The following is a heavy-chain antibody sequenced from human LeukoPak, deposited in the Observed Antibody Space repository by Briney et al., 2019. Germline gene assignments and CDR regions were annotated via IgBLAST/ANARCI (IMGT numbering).Heavy chain of an antibody. D-gene: IGHD3-3*01. V-gene: IGHV3-7*01. CDR3: ARDFWGAYRVDFFDF. CDR2: IKQDGSET. J-gene: IGHJ4*02. CDR1: GFTFSNYW. Sequence: GGSLRLSCAASGFTFSNYWMSWVRRAPGKGLEWVANIKQDGSETYYVDSVRGRFTISRDNAQNSLYLQRNSLRAEDTAVYYCARDFWGAYRVDFFDFWGQGILVTVSS.